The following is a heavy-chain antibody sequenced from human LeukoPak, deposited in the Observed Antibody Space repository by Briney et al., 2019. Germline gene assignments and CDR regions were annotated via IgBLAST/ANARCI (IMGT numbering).Heavy chain of an antibody. Sequence: GGSLRLSCAASGFTSTDAWMSWVRQTPGKGLEWVGRITSNTNGGTTDYAAPVKGRFTISRDDSKNTLYLQINSLKTEDTAAYYCTTDYYGSGSYPDAFDIWGRGTMVTVSS. J-gene: IGHJ3*02. D-gene: IGHD3-10*01. CDR3: TTDYYGSGSYPDAFDI. V-gene: IGHV3-15*01. CDR2: ITSNTNGGTT. CDR1: GFTSTDAW.